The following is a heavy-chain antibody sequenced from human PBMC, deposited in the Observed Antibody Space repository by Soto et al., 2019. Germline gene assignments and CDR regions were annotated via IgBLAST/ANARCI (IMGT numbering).Heavy chain of an antibody. D-gene: IGHD2-15*01. V-gene: IGHV3-9*01. J-gene: IGHJ5*02. CDR2: ISWNSGSI. CDR3: AKDGANVVVAATSWFDP. CDR1: GFTFDDYA. Sequence: EVQLVESGGGLVQPGRSLRLSCAASGFTFDDYAMHWVRQAPGKGLEWVSGISWNSGSIGYADSVKGLFTISRDNAKNSLYLQMNSLRAEDTALYYCAKDGANVVVAATSWFDPWGQGTLVTVSS.